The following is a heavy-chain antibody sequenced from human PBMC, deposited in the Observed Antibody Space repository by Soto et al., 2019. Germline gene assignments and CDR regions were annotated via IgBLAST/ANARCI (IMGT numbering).Heavy chain of an antibody. J-gene: IGHJ1*01. CDR2: INHSGST. CDR3: ARDPGGYYPQYFQH. V-gene: IGHV4-34*01. Sequence: PSETLSLTCAVYGGSFSGYYWSWIRQPPGKGLEWIGEINHSGSTNYNPSLKSRVTISVDTSKNQFSLKLSSVTAADTAVYYCARDPGGYYPQYFQHWGQGTQVTVSS. CDR1: GGSFSGYY. D-gene: IGHD3-22*01.